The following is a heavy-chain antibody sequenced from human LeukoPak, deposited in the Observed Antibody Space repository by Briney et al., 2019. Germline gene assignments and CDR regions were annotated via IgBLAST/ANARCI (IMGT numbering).Heavy chain of an antibody. V-gene: IGHV1-69*06. J-gene: IGHJ5*02. CDR1: GGTFSSYA. CDR3: ATHIKAAAGTEP. CDR2: SIPIFGTA. D-gene: IGHD6-13*01. Sequence: ASVKVSCKASGGTFSSYAISWVRQAPGQGLEWIGRSIPIFGTANYAQKLQGRVTITADKSTSTAYMELSSLRSEDTAVYYCATHIKAAAGTEPWGQGTLVTVSS.